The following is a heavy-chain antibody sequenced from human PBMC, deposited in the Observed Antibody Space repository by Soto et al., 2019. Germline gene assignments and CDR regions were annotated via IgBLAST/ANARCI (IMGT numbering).Heavy chain of an antibody. V-gene: IGHV4-39*01. J-gene: IGHJ5*02. CDR3: AGNIVVVVAATQRGLDWFDP. Sequence: QLQLQESGPGLVKPSETLSLTCTVSVGSISSSSYYWGWIRQPPGKGLEWIGSIYYSGSTYYNPSLKSRVTISVDTSKNQFSLKLSSVTAADTAVYYCAGNIVVVVAATQRGLDWFDPWGQGTLVTVSS. CDR2: IYYSGST. D-gene: IGHD2-15*01. CDR1: VGSISSSSYY.